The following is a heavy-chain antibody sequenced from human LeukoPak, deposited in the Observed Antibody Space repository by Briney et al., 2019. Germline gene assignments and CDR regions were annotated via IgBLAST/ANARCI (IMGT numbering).Heavy chain of an antibody. CDR1: GFTFSSYW. V-gene: IGHV3-74*01. CDR2: TNTDGSST. D-gene: IGHD6-13*01. CDR3: ASGGSSSWPYYNYGMDV. J-gene: IGHJ6*02. Sequence: QPGGSLRLSCAASGFTFSSYWMHWVRQAPGEGLVWVSRTNTDGSSTNYADSVKGRFTISRDNAKNTLYLQMSSLRAEDTAVYYCASGGSSSWPYYNYGMDVWGQGTTVTVSS.